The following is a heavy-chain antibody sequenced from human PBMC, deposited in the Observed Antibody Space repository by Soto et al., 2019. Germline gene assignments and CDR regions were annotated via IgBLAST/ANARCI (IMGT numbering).Heavy chain of an antibody. Sequence: GESLKISCKGSGYSFTSYWIGWVRQMPVKGLEWMGIIYPGDSDTRYSPSFLGQVTISSDKSIKTTYLQWSSLKASDTAIYFCASSVLVTSTMNYFDLWGQGTLVTVSS. J-gene: IGHJ4*02. D-gene: IGHD2-8*02. CDR3: ASSVLVTSTMNYFDL. CDR2: IYPGDSDT. CDR1: GYSFTSYW. V-gene: IGHV5-51*01.